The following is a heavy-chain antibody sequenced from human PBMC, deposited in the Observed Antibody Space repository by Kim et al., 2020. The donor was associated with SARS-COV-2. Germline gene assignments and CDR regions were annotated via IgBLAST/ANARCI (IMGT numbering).Heavy chain of an antibody. J-gene: IGHJ4*02. Sequence: GITTTHADSGEGRFTVSRDNSKNPLYRQMSSLRAEDTAIYYCANPRQPDYWGQGTLVTVSS. D-gene: IGHD6-13*01. CDR3: ANPRQPDY. V-gene: IGHV3-23*01. CDR2: GITT.